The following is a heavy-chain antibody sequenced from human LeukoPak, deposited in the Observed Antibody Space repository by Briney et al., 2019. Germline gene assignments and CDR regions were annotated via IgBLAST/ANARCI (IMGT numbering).Heavy chain of an antibody. CDR1: GDSISGDY. J-gene: IGHJ4*02. CDR3: ARGSFGTMFRGVFFDY. Sequence: SETLSLTCTVSGDSISGDYWSWIRQPPGKGLEWIGYIYYSGSTNYNPSFKSRVTISVDTSKNQFSLRLSSVTAADTAMYYCARGSFGTMFRGVFFDYWGQGTLVTVSP. V-gene: IGHV4-59*01. CDR2: IYYSGST. D-gene: IGHD3-10*01.